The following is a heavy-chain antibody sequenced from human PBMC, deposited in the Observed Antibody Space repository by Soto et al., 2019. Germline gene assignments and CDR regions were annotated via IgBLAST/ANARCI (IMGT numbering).Heavy chain of an antibody. CDR3: ARAEPHRTLIAVVPYYFDY. Sequence: ASVKVSCKASGYTFTSYGISWVRQAPGQGLEWMGWISAYNGNTNYAQKLQGRVIMTTDTSTSTAYMELRSLRSDDTAVYYCARAEPHRTLIAVVPYYFDYWGQGTLVTVSS. J-gene: IGHJ4*02. CDR1: GYTFTSYG. CDR2: ISAYNGNT. V-gene: IGHV1-18*01. D-gene: IGHD6-19*01.